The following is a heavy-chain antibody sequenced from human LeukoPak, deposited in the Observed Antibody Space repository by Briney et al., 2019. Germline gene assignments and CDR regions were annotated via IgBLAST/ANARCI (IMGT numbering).Heavy chain of an antibody. D-gene: IGHD6-19*01. Sequence: SETLSLTCTVSGGSISSSSYYWSWIRQPPGKGLEWIGEINHSGSTNYNPSLKSRVTISVNTSKNQFSLKLSSVTAADTAVYYCAREYSGGWYSGINWFDPWGQGTLVTVSS. CDR1: GGSISSSSYY. CDR2: INHSGST. V-gene: IGHV4-39*07. J-gene: IGHJ5*02. CDR3: AREYSGGWYSGINWFDP.